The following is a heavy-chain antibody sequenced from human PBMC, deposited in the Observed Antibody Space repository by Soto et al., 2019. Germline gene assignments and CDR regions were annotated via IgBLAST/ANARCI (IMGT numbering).Heavy chain of an antibody. D-gene: IGHD2-2*01. CDR3: ARHPPSRFEPRRGYYGMDV. J-gene: IGHJ6*02. CDR2: IYYTGSA. CDR1: GGSMSGSSHF. Sequence: QLQLQESGPGPVKPSETLSLTCSVSGGSMSGSSHFWGWIRQPPGKGLEWIGSIYYTGSAYYNPSLESRVTISVDTSKNQFSLKLSAVTATDAGVYYCARHPPSRFEPRRGYYGMDVWGQGTTVTVSS. V-gene: IGHV4-39*01.